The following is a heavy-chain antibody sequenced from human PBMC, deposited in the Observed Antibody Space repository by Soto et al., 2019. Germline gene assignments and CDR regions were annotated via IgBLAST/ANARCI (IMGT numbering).Heavy chain of an antibody. V-gene: IGHV1-18*01. J-gene: IGHJ4*02. CDR3: ARRGLDY. CDR2: INNYNGIT. Sequence: QVQLVQSGAEWKKPGASVKLSCKASGYTFTDYGISWVRQAPGQRPEWMGWINNYNGITTYAQNLQDRVTMTTDTSTSTAYMELRSLRSDDTAVYYCARRGLDYWGQETLVTVSS. CDR1: GYTFTDYG.